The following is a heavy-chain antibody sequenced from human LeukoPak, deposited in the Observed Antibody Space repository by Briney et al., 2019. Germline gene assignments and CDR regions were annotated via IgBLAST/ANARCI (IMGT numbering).Heavy chain of an antibody. CDR1: GYTFTSYD. V-gene: IGHV1-8*01. CDR2: MNPNSGNT. J-gene: IGHJ4*02. Sequence: ASVTVSCKASGYTFTSYDINWVRQAPGQGLEWMGWMNPNSGNTGYAQKFQGRVTMTRNTSIRTAYMELSSLRSEDTAVYYCATFMVRGVIKDYWGQGTLVTVSS. CDR3: ATFMVRGVIKDY. D-gene: IGHD3-10*01.